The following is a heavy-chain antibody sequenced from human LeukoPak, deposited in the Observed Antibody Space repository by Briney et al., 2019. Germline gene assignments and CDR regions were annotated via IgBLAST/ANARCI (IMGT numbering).Heavy chain of an antibody. Sequence: QPGGSLRLSCAASGFTFSSYGMHWVRQAPGKGLEWVAVIWYDGSNKYYADSVKGRFTISRDNSKNTLYLQMNSLRAEDTAVYYCARGLGIAVAGRKYGGMDVWGRGTTVTVSS. D-gene: IGHD6-19*01. CDR2: IWYDGSNK. CDR1: GFTFSSYG. CDR3: ARGLGIAVAGRKYGGMDV. J-gene: IGHJ6*02. V-gene: IGHV3-33*01.